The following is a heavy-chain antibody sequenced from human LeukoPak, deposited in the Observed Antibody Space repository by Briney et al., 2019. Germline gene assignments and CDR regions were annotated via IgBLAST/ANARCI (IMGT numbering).Heavy chain of an antibody. CDR3: ARDGYDYGDYFDS. Sequence: SETLSLTCTVSGVSVSSYYWGWIRQPAGKGLEWIGRIYIRGSTDYNPSLRSRITMSVDTSKNQFSLKLSSVTAADTAVYYCARDGYDYGDYFDSWGQGTLVTVSS. V-gene: IGHV4-4*07. CDR2: IYIRGST. J-gene: IGHJ4*02. D-gene: IGHD4/OR15-4a*01. CDR1: GVSVSSYY.